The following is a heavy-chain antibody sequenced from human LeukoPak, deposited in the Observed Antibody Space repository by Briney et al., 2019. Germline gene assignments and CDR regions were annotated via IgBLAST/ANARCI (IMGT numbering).Heavy chain of an antibody. CDR1: GGSLSSSNW. D-gene: IGHD1-20*01. CDR3: ARAIITGTPPGYYYYGMDV. V-gene: IGHV4-4*02. Sequence: SGTLSLTCAVSGGSLSSSNWWSWVRQPPGKGLEWIGEIYHSGSTNYNPSLKSRVTISVGKSKNQFSLKLSSVTAADTAVYYCARAIITGTPPGYYYYGMDVWGQGTTVTVSS. J-gene: IGHJ6*02. CDR2: IYHSGST.